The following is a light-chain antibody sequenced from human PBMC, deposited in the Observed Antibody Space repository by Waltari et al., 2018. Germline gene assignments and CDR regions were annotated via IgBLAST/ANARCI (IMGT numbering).Light chain of an antibody. J-gene: IGKJ2*01. CDR3: QQCYSTPYT. CDR2: WAS. CDR1: QNLLYNSDNKNY. Sequence: DIVMTQSPDSLAVSLGERVTINCRSSQNLLYNSDNKNYLAWFQQKPGQPPKLVIYWASTRESGVPDRFSGSGSGTEFTLTISSLQAADVAVYYCQQCYSTPYTFGQGTKLEIK. V-gene: IGKV4-1*01.